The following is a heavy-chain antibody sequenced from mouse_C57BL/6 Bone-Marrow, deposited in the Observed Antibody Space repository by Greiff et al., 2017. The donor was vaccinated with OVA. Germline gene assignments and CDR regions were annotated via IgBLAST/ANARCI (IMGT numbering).Heavy chain of an antibody. CDR2: ISNLAYSI. CDR3: ARRTGGYFDY. J-gene: IGHJ2*01. D-gene: IGHD4-1*01. Sequence: EVKLMESGGGLVQPGGSLKLSCAASGFTFSDYGMAWVRQAPRKGPEWVAFISNLAYSIYYAATVTGRFTISRENAKNTLYLEMSSLRSEDTAMYYCARRTGGYFDYWGQGTTLTVSS. CDR1: GFTFSDYG. V-gene: IGHV5-15*04.